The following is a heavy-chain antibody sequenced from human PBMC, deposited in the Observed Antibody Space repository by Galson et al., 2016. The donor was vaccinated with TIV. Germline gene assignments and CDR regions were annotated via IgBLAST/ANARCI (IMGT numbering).Heavy chain of an antibody. V-gene: IGHV1-69*13. CDR2: IIPLFSTA. J-gene: IGHJ6*02. D-gene: IGHD5-18*01. Sequence: SVKVSCKASGGSFSSYVISWVRQAPGQGLEWVGGIIPLFSTANYAQKFQGRVTITADESTSPAYMVLSSLGSEDTAIYYWAKDRNTAMDTYYWYDGMDVWGQRTTVTVSS. CDR1: GGSFSSYV. CDR3: AKDRNTAMDTYYWYDGMDV.